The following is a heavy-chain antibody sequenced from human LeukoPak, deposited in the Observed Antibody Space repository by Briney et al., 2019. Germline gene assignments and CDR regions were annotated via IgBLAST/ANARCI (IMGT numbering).Heavy chain of an antibody. J-gene: IGHJ4*02. CDR3: ARPVFTFGGIIAHPLDY. D-gene: IGHD3-16*02. V-gene: IGHV3-74*01. Sequence: GGSLRLSCAASGFTFSSYWMHWVRQAPGKGLVWVSHINSDGSSTTYADSVKGRFTISRDNAKNTVYLQMNSLRAEDTAVYYCARPVFTFGGIIAHPLDYWGQGTLVTVSS. CDR2: INSDGSST. CDR1: GFTFSSYW.